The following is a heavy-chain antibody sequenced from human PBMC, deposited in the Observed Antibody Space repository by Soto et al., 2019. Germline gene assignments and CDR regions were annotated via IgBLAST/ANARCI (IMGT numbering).Heavy chain of an antibody. Sequence: GVSLILSCAASGCNITNNVMHWVRQAPGKGLEWVALIWAHGTDQYYADSVKGRFTISRHNSKNTLYLQMNSLRAEDTAVYYCARSPSNYGSGSYFPYFDYWGQGTLVTVSS. CDR3: ARSPSNYGSGSYFPYFDY. CDR1: GCNITNNV. V-gene: IGHV3-33*01. D-gene: IGHD3-10*01. CDR2: IWAHGTDQ. J-gene: IGHJ4*02.